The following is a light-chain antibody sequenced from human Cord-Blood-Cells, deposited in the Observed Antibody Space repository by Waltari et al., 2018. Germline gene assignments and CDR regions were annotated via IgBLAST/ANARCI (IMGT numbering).Light chain of an antibody. Sequence: EIVLTQSPGTLSLSPGERATISCRASQSVSSSYLAWYQQKTGQAPRLLIYGASSRATGIPDRVSGSGSGTDFTLTISRLEPEDFAVYYCQQYGSSLWTFGQGTKVEIK. J-gene: IGKJ1*01. CDR2: GAS. CDR3: QQYGSSLWT. V-gene: IGKV3-20*01. CDR1: QSVSSSY.